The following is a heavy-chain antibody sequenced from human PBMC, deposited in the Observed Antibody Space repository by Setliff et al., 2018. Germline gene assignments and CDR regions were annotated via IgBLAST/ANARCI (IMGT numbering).Heavy chain of an antibody. J-gene: IGHJ4*02. CDR1: EKSFSGYY. D-gene: IGHD6-6*01. Sequence: ASVKVSCKASEKSFSGYYIHWIRQAPGQGLEWMGRLNINTGGPDYSQRVKGRVTLTRDTSINTVYMELSGLRSGDTAVYYCAKLMRSSSSSYWGQGTLVTVSS. CDR3: AKLMRSSSSSY. V-gene: IGHV1-2*06. CDR2: LNINTGGP.